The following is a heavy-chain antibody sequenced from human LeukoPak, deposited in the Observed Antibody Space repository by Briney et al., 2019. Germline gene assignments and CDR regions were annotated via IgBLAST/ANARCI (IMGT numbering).Heavy chain of an antibody. D-gene: IGHD4-17*01. CDR2: ISSSGSTI. CDR1: GFPFSDYY. V-gene: IGHV3-11*01. Sequence: GGSLRLSCAASGFPFSDYYMSWIRQALGKGLEWVSYISSSGSTIYYADSVKGRFTISRDNAKNSLYLQMNSLRAEDTAVYYCARVGGWLARDYADVWGQGTTVTVSS. CDR3: ARVGGWLARDYADV. J-gene: IGHJ6*02.